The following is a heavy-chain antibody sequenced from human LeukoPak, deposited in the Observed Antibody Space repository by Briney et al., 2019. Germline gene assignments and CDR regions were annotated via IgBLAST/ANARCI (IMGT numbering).Heavy chain of an antibody. Sequence: ASVKVSCKASGYTFTSYYMHWVRQAPGQGLEWMGIINPSGGSTSYAQKFQGRVTMTRDTSTSTVYMELSSLRSEDTAMYYCARALYYYDSSGSLDYWGQGTLVTVSS. V-gene: IGHV1-46*01. D-gene: IGHD3-22*01. CDR1: GYTFTSYY. CDR3: ARALYYYDSSGSLDY. CDR2: INPSGGST. J-gene: IGHJ4*02.